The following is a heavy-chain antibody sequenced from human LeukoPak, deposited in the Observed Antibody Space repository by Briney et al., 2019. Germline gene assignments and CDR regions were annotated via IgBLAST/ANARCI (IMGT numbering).Heavy chain of an antibody. CDR2: ISSTSSYI. V-gene: IGHV3-21*01. CDR3: AALGLAAAYRDIDY. J-gene: IGHJ4*02. D-gene: IGHD6-13*01. Sequence: GGSLRLSCAASGFTFTSYSMNWVRQAPGKGLEWVSYISSTSSYIYYADSVKGRFTISRDNAKNSLYLQMNSLRAEDTAVYYCAALGLAAAYRDIDYWGQGTLVTVSS. CDR1: GFTFTSYS.